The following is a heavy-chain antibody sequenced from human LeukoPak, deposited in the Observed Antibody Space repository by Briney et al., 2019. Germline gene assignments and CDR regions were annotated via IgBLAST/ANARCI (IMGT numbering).Heavy chain of an antibody. Sequence: ASVKVSCKASGGTFSSYAISWVRQAPGQGLEWMGRIIPIFGTANYAQKFQGRVTITTDESTSTAYMDLSSLRSEDTAVYYCARELHTSDAFDIWGQGTMVTVSS. CDR2: IIPIFGTA. CDR3: ARELHTSDAFDI. D-gene: IGHD5-18*01. V-gene: IGHV1-69*05. CDR1: GGTFSSYA. J-gene: IGHJ3*02.